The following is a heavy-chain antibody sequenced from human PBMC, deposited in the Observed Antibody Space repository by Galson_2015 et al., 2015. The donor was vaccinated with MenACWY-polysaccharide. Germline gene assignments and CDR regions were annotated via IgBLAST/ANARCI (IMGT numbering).Heavy chain of an antibody. CDR3: AKREARSSGPFVL. CDR1: GLRFSSYG. J-gene: IGHJ4*02. CDR2: MTYDGSDK. Sequence: SLRLSCAASGLRFSSYGMHWVRQAPGKGLEWVTYMTYDGSDKNYAGSVRGRFTISRDNSKSMLYLQMESLRPEDTAVYYCAKREARSSGPFVLWGQGPRVTSPQ. V-gene: IGHV3-30*18. D-gene: IGHD6-19*01.